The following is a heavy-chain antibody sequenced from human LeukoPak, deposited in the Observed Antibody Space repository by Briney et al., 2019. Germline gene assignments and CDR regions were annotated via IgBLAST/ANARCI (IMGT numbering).Heavy chain of an antibody. V-gene: IGHV1-69*06. CDR2: IIPIFGTA. CDR3: ARDHPVHPGYCSGGSCYSRREEAFDI. D-gene: IGHD2-15*01. Sequence: ASVKVSCKAPGGTFISYAISWVRQAPGQGLEWMGGIIPIFGTADYAQKFQGRATITADKSTGTAYMELSSLRSEDTAVYYCARDHPVHPGYCSGGSCYSRREEAFDIWGQGTMVTVSS. CDR1: GGTFISYA. J-gene: IGHJ3*02.